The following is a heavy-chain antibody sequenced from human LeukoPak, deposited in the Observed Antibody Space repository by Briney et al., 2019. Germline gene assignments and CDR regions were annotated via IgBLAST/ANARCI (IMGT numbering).Heavy chain of an antibody. J-gene: IGHJ6*02. CDR3: ARASHTRRYCSSTSCEDYYYYGMDV. CDR1: GGTFSSYA. CDR2: IIPIFGTA. Sequence: SVKVSCKASGGTFSSYAISWVRQAPGQGLEWMGGIIPIFGTANYAQKFQGRVTITADESTSTAYMELSSLRSEDTAVYYCARASHTRRYCSSTSCEDYYYYGMDVWGQGTTVTVSS. D-gene: IGHD2-2*01. V-gene: IGHV1-69*13.